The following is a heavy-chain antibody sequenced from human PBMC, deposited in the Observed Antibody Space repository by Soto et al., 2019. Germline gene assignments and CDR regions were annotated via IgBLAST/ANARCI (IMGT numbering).Heavy chain of an antibody. D-gene: IGHD3-16*02. CDR1: GFTVSGSA. CDR2: IRSRTNSYAT. V-gene: IGHV3-73*01. Sequence: EVQLVESGGGLVQPGGSLKLSCAASGFTVSGSAVHWVRQASGKGLEWVGRIRSRTNSYATAYAASVKCRFTSSRADSKKTAYLQMNSLKTEDTAVYYRTSHLEALSFPRAFNIWGQGTMVTVSS. J-gene: IGHJ3*02. CDR3: TSHLEALSFPRAFNI.